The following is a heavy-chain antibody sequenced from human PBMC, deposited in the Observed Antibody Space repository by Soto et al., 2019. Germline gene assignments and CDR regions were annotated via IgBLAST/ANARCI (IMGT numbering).Heavy chain of an antibody. J-gene: IGHJ4*02. Sequence: GGSLRLSCAASGFTFSNYWMHWVRQAPGKGLVWGSRINTDGSSTRNSDSVKARFTISRDNPKKTKYLHMNSLRAEDTVMYYCVRDGYGDSNYWGQETLVTVSS. CDR1: GFTFSNYW. CDR3: VRDGYGDSNY. CDR2: INTDGSST. D-gene: IGHD3-10*01. V-gene: IGHV3-74*01.